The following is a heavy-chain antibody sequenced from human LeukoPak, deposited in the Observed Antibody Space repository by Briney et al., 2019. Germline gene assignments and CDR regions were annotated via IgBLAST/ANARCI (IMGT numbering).Heavy chain of an antibody. J-gene: IGHJ2*01. Sequence: PGGSLRLSCAASGFTFSTYSLNWVRQAPGKGLEWISHISSRSSTIYYADSVKGRFTISRDNAKNALYLQMNSLRDEDTAVYYCARPPYPGGDWYFDLWGRGTLVTVSS. CDR2: ISSRSSTI. D-gene: IGHD2-21*01. V-gene: IGHV3-48*02. CDR1: GFTFSTYS. CDR3: ARPPYPGGDWYFDL.